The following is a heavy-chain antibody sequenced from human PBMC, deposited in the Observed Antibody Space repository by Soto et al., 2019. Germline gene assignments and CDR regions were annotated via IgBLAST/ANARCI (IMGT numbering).Heavy chain of an antibody. CDR3: ARMYSSGSGWFHP. V-gene: IGHV4-31*02. Sequence: LSLTCFVSGYFIGAGGYYWSWIRHHPGKGLEWIGSFYSSGSIIYNPSLRSRVSISGDMSTNQFSMSLTSVTAADTARYYCARMYSSGSGWFHPWGQGTLVTVSS. CDR1: GYFIGAGGYY. CDR2: FYSSGSI. D-gene: IGHD6-19*01. J-gene: IGHJ5*02.